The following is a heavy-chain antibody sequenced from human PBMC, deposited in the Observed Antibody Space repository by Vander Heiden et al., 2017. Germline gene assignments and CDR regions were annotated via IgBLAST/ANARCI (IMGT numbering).Heavy chain of an antibody. D-gene: IGHD3-3*01. J-gene: IGHJ3*02. CDR2: ISRSSSYI. Sequence: EVQLVESGGGLVKPGGSLRLSCAASGFTFSSYSMHWVRQAPGKGLGWVSSISRSSSYIYYADSVKGRFTISRDNAKNSLYLQMNSLRAEDTAVYYCARDVELTIFGVVIGEGAFDIWGQGTMVTVSS. CDR3: ARDVELTIFGVVIGEGAFDI. V-gene: IGHV3-21*01. CDR1: GFTFSSYS.